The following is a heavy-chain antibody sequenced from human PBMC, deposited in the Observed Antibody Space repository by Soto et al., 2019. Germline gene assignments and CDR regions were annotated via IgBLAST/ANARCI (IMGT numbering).Heavy chain of an antibody. CDR2: IYHSGTT. Sequence: QVQLQESGPGLVKPSETLSLTCTVSGGSISSYYWSWIRQPPGKGLEWIGFIYHSGTTDYNPSLKSRVTISVDTSKTQFSLQLNSVTAADTAVYYCARDRGSGSPWYYFDSWGQGTLVTVSS. J-gene: IGHJ4*02. V-gene: IGHV4-59*01. CDR1: GGSISSYY. CDR3: ARDRGSGSPWYYFDS. D-gene: IGHD6-25*01.